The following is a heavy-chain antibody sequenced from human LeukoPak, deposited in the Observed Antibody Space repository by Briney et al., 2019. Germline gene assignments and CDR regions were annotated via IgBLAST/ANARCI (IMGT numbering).Heavy chain of an antibody. Sequence: GGSLRLSCAASGFTFSSYWMHWVRQAPGKGLVWVSRINSDGSSTSYADSVKGRFTISRDNAKNTLYLQMNSLRAEDTAVYYYAGRYDSSGYPLHWGQGTLVTVSS. CDR3: AGRYDSSGYPLH. CDR1: GFTFSSYW. J-gene: IGHJ4*02. D-gene: IGHD3-22*01. V-gene: IGHV3-74*01. CDR2: INSDGSST.